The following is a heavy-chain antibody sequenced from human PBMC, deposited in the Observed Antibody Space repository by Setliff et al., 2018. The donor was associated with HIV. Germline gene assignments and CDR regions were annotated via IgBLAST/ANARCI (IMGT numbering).Heavy chain of an antibody. J-gene: IGHJ4*02. Sequence: ASETLSLTCAVYGGSFNGYSWTWIRQPPGKGLEWIGGINHSGSTNYNPSLKSRVTISVDTSKNQFSLKLSSVTAADTAVYYCARMGYYYDSSGPTSDYWGQGTLVTVSS. D-gene: IGHD3-22*01. CDR3: ARMGYYYDSSGPTSDY. CDR2: INHSGST. CDR1: GGSFNGYS. V-gene: IGHV4-34*01.